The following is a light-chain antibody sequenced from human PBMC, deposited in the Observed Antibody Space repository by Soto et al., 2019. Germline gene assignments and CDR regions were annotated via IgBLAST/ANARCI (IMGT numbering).Light chain of an antibody. V-gene: IGKV1-17*03. Sequence: DIQMTQSPSAMSAFLGDRVTVTCRARQGISNYLAWFQQKPGKVPQRLIYGASTLQSGAPSRFSGSASGTAFTLTISSLQPEDFATYYCLQYISYPLTFGGGTKVEIK. CDR2: GAS. J-gene: IGKJ4*01. CDR3: LQYISYPLT. CDR1: QGISNY.